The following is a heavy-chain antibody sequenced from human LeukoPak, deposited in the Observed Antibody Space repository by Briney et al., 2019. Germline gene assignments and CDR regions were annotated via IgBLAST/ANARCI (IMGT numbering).Heavy chain of an antibody. CDR2: IYYSGST. D-gene: IGHD6-13*01. J-gene: IGHJ4*02. CDR3: ARDGGHSSSWIDY. Sequence: SETLSLTCTVSGGSVSSGGYYWSWIRQHPGTGLEWIGYIYYSGSTYYNPSLKSRVTISVDTSKNQFSLKLSSVTAADTAVYYCARDGGHSSSWIDYWGQGTLVTVSS. V-gene: IGHV4-31*03. CDR1: GGSVSSGGYY.